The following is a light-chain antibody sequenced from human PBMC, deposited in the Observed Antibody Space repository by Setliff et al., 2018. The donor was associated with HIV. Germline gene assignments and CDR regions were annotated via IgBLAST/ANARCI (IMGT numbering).Light chain of an antibody. V-gene: IGLV2-23*02. CDR2: DVT. Sequence: QSVLTQPASVSGSPGQSITISCTGSSSDIGNYESVSWYQQLPGEVPKLVIYDVTKRPSGVSNRFSASKSGNTASLTISGLQTDDEAHYYCSSYVGSDSWIFGGGTKGTVL. CDR1: SSDIGNYES. J-gene: IGLJ2*01. CDR3: SSYVGSDSWI.